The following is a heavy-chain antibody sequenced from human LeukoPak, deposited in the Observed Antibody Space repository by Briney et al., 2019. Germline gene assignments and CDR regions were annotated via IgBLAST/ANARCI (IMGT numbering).Heavy chain of an antibody. V-gene: IGHV3-30-3*01. D-gene: IGHD3-10*01. J-gene: IGHJ4*02. Sequence: PGGSLRLSCAASGFTFSSYAMHWVRQAPGKGLEWVAVISYDGSNKYYADSVKGRFTISRDNSKNTLYLQMNSLRAEDTAIYYCAKGSGSYKGIDYWGQGTLVTVSS. CDR3: AKGSGSYKGIDY. CDR1: GFTFSSYA. CDR2: ISYDGSNK.